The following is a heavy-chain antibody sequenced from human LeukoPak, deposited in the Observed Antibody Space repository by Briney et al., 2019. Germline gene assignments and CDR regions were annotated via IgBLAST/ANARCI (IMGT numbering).Heavy chain of an antibody. CDR3: AKPGADYGGHPPLGNVFKS. J-gene: IGHJ5*02. V-gene: IGHV3-30*18. CDR1: GFTFSSYG. Sequence: GGSLRLSCAASGFTFSSYGMHWVRQAPGKGLEWVAVISYDGSDKYYADSVKGRFTISRDNSKNTLYLQMNSLRTEDTAVYYCAKPGADYGGHPPLGNVFKSWGQGTPVTVSS. D-gene: IGHD4-23*01. CDR2: ISYDGSDK.